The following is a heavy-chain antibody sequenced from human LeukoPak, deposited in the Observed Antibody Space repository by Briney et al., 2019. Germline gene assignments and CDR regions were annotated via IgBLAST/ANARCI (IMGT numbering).Heavy chain of an antibody. D-gene: IGHD1-26*01. V-gene: IGHV1-46*01. CDR3: ARGDGGRYSSFDY. J-gene: IGHJ4*02. Sequence: GASVKVSCKASGYTFTSYYIHWVRQAPGQGLEWMAIINPSGGSTTYAQKFPGRVTMTRDTSTSTVYMDLSSLRSEDTAVYYCARGDGGRYSSFDYWGQGTLVTVSS. CDR2: INPSGGST. CDR1: GYTFTSYY.